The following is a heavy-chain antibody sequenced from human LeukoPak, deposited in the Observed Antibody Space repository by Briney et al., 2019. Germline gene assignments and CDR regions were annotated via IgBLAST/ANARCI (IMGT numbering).Heavy chain of an antibody. CDR3: TRDPRRLDY. V-gene: IGHV3-21*04. J-gene: IGHJ4*02. Sequence: GGSLRLSCAASGFTFSTYNMNWVRQAPGKELEWVSSISGSSSYIYYADSVKGRFSISRDNAKNSLYLQMNSLRAEDTAVYYCTRDPRRLDYWGQGTLVTVSS. CDR1: GFTFSTYN. CDR2: ISGSSSYI.